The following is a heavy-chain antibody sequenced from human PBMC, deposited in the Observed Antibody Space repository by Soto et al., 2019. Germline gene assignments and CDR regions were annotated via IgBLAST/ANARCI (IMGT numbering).Heavy chain of an antibody. CDR2: MNTNSGTR. Sequence: QVQLVQSGAELKKPGASVKVSCKTSGYTFTDYDINWVRLAPGLGLEWLGWMNTNSGTRGHAQKFQGRINMTRDASINTACLELSGLTSEDAAIYFCARDEGEDYGDFFRLWGQGTLVAVSS. CDR1: GYTFTDYD. V-gene: IGHV1-8*02. D-gene: IGHD4-17*01. CDR3: ARDEGEDYGDFFRL. J-gene: IGHJ4*02.